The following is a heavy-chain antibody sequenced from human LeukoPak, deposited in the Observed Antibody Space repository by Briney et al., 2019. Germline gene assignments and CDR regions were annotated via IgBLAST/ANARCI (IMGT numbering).Heavy chain of an antibody. CDR3: ARERRGYSNMDV. CDR1: GGSISNYY. CDR2: IYYSGST. J-gene: IGHJ6*02. V-gene: IGHV4-59*06. D-gene: IGHD3-22*01. Sequence: SETLSLTCTVSGGSISNYYWSWIRQPPGKGLEWIGYIYYSGSTYYNPSLKSRVTISVDTSKNQFSLKLSSVTAADTAVYYCARERRGYSNMDVWGQGTTVTVSS.